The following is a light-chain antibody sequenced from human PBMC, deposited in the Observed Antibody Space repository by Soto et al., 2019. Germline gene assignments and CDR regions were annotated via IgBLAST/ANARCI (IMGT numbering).Light chain of an antibody. J-gene: IGLJ1*01. V-gene: IGLV1-44*01. CDR1: SSNVGSNP. Sequence: QSVLTQPPSASGTPGQRVTISCSGSSSNVGSNPVNWYQQLPGTAPKLLIYTNNQRPSGVPDRFSGSKSGTSASLAISGLQSEDEADYYCAAWDDSLIALYVFGTGNKVTGL. CDR2: TNN. CDR3: AAWDDSLIALYV.